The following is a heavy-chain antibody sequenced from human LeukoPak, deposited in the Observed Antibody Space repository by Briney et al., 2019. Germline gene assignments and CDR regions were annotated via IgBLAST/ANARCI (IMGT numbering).Heavy chain of an antibody. Sequence: SETLSLTCAVYGGSFSGYYWSWIRQPPGKGLEWIGEINHSGSTNYNPSLKSRVTISVDTSKNQFSLKLSFVTAADTAVYYCARQPHVLRYFDWLGAGAFDIWGQGTMVTVSS. V-gene: IGHV4-34*01. CDR3: ARQPHVLRYFDWLGAGAFDI. CDR2: INHSGST. D-gene: IGHD3-9*01. CDR1: GGSFSGYY. J-gene: IGHJ3*02.